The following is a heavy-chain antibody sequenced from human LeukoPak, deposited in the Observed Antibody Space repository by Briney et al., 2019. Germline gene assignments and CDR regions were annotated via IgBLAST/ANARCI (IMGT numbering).Heavy chain of an antibody. CDR3: ARAEYSYGPTDDAFDI. CDR1: GYTFTSYG. Sequence: ASVKVSCKASGYTFTSYGISWVRQAPGQGLEWMGWISAYNGNTNYAQKLQGRVIMTTDTSTSTAYMELRSLRSDDTAVYYCARAEYSYGPTDDAFDIWGQGTMVTVSS. V-gene: IGHV1-18*01. J-gene: IGHJ3*02. D-gene: IGHD5-18*01. CDR2: ISAYNGNT.